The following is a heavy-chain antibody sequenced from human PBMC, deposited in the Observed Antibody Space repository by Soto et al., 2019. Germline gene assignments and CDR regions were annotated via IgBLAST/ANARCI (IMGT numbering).Heavy chain of an antibody. CDR1: GFTFSSYG. CDR3: AKEGCSGGRCYSLYYYGMDV. CDR2: ISYDGSNK. D-gene: IGHD2-15*01. V-gene: IGHV3-30*18. Sequence: QVQLVESGGGVVQPGRSLRLSCAASGFTFSSYGMHWVRQAPGKGLEWVAVISYDGSNKYYADSVKGRFNISRDNSKNTLYLQMNSLRAEDTAVYYCAKEGCSGGRCYSLYYYGMDVWGQGPTVTVSS. J-gene: IGHJ6*02.